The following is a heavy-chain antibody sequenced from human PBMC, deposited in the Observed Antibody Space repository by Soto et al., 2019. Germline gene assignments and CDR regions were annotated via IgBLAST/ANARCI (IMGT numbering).Heavy chain of an antibody. CDR3: ARMPFGAFDY. J-gene: IGHJ4*02. Sequence: QVQLQESGPGLVRASETLSLTCTVSGGSFNTGGYYWSWVRQRPGKGLEWIGYVYDSGHTYYNPSLKGRPAISLDTSKSQFSLKLASVTAAGTALYFCARMPFGAFDYWGQGILVTVSS. V-gene: IGHV4-31*03. D-gene: IGHD3-3*01. CDR1: GGSFNTGGYY. CDR2: VYDSGHT.